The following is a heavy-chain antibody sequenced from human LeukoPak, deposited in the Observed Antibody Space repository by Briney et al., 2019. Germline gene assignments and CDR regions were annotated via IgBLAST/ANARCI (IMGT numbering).Heavy chain of an antibody. V-gene: IGHV3-23*01. CDR2: ISGSDTRT. D-gene: IGHD3-22*01. CDR3: AREDDSSGYYPIFDY. J-gene: IGHJ4*02. Sequence: GGSLRLSCAASGFTFSTCAMSWVRQAPGKGLEWVSAISGSDTRTYYADSLKGRFTISRDNSKNTLYLQMDSLTAEDTAVYYCAREDDSSGYYPIFDYWGQGTLVTVSS. CDR1: GFTFSTCA.